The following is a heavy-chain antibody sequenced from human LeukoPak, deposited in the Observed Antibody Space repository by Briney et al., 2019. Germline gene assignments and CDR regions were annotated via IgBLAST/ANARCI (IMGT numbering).Heavy chain of an antibody. CDR3: ARGGRLRVPFDY. J-gene: IGHJ4*02. CDR2: IWYDGSNK. CDR1: GFTFSSYG. D-gene: IGHD5-12*01. Sequence: PGRSLRLSCAASGFTFSSYGMHWVRQAPGKGLEWVAVIWYDGSNKYYADSVKGRFTISRDNSKNTLYLQMNSLRAEDTAVYYCARGGRLRVPFDYWGQGTLVTVSS. V-gene: IGHV3-33*08.